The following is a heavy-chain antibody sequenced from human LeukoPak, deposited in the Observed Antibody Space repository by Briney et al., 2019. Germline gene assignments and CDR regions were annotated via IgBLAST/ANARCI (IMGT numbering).Heavy chain of an antibody. D-gene: IGHD3-10*01. CDR1: GGSISRYY. Sequence: PSETLSLTCTVAGGSISRYYWSWIRQPPGKVLEWVGYIYTSGSTNYNPSLKSRVTISVDTSKNQFSLKVSSVAGGGKAVYLCARMVEQLRGKWVDPWGQGTLVTVSS. V-gene: IGHV4-4*09. CDR2: IYTSGST. CDR3: ARMVEQLRGKWVDP. J-gene: IGHJ5*02.